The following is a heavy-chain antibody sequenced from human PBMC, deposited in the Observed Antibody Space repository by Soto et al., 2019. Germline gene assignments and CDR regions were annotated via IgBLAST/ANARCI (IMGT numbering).Heavy chain of an antibody. CDR1: GFSLSTTSVG. Sequence: GSGPTLVNHTQTLTLTCTGSGFSLSTTSVGGGWVRRPPGKSLERLGLRYWNDEKRYSPSLKTTLNITKDASKNQVVLTMINMNPVDTATYYCGKWGYSTGWSAHCGQGSPVTVSS. CDR3: GKWGYSTGWSAH. V-gene: IGHV2-5*01. D-gene: IGHD6-19*01. CDR2: RYWNDEK. J-gene: IGHJ4*02.